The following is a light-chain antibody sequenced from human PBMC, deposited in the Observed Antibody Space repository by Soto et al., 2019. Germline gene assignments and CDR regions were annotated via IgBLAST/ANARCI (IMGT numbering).Light chain of an antibody. Sequence: EIVMTQSPATLSVSPGERATLSCRASQSINKNLAWYQQKPGQAPSLLIYGASSRATGVPARFSGSGSGTEFTLTISSLQSDDFAVYYCQHYKTWPPYTFGQGTKLEIK. CDR3: QHYKTWPPYT. CDR2: GAS. CDR1: QSINKN. J-gene: IGKJ2*01. V-gene: IGKV3-15*01.